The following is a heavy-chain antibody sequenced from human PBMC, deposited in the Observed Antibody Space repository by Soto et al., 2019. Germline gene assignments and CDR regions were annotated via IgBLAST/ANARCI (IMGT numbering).Heavy chain of an antibody. CDR2: ISGSGGST. D-gene: IGHD2-15*01. V-gene: IGHV3-23*01. Sequence: GGSLRLSCAASGFTFSSYAMSWVRQAPGKGLEWVSAISGSGGSTYYADSVKGRFTISRDNSKNTLYLQMNSLRAEDTAVYYCAKGGYCSGGSCLYYMDVWGKGTTVTVSS. J-gene: IGHJ6*03. CDR3: AKGGYCSGGSCLYYMDV. CDR1: GFTFSSYA.